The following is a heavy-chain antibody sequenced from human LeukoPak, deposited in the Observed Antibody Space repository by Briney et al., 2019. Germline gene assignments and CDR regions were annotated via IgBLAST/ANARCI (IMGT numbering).Heavy chain of an antibody. CDR3: AGLSINWNALGY. J-gene: IGHJ4*02. V-gene: IGHV4-59*01. CDR2: IHYSGNT. CDR1: GGSISSYY. Sequence: SETLSLTCTVSGGSISSYYWGWIRQPPGKGLEWIGCIHYSGNTHYNPSLKSRVTISVDTSKNHFSPKLNSVTAADTAVYYCAGLSINWNALGYWGQGTLVTVSS. D-gene: IGHD1-1*01.